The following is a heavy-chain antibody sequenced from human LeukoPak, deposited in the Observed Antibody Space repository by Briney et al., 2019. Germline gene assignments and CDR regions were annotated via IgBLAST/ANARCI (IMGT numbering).Heavy chain of an antibody. D-gene: IGHD3-9*01. J-gene: IGHJ6*02. Sequence: ASVKVSCKASGYTFTGYYMHWVRQAPGQGLEWMGWINPNSGGTNYAQKFQGRVTMTTDTSTSTAYMELRSPRSDDTAVYYCARDLDYDILTGYYKRPPRLDVWGQGTTVTVSS. V-gene: IGHV1-2*02. CDR1: GYTFTGYY. CDR2: INPNSGGT. CDR3: ARDLDYDILTGYYKRPPRLDV.